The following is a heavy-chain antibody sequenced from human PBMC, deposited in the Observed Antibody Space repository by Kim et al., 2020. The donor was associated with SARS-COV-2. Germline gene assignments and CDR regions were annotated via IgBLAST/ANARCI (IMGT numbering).Heavy chain of an antibody. CDR3: ARDRASGSTHGDY. Sequence: YAESGQGRFTISRDNSKHTLYHQMNSLGAEDTAVYYCARDRASGSTHGDYWGQGTLVTVSS. V-gene: IGHV3-53*01. J-gene: IGHJ4*02. D-gene: IGHD2-2*01.